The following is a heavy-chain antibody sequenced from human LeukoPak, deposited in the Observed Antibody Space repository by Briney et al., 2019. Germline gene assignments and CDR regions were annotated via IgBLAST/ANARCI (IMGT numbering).Heavy chain of an antibody. V-gene: IGHV3-23*01. D-gene: IGHD3-10*01. CDR1: GFSFSSHG. CDR3: AREAYGSGNYPFDL. J-gene: IGHJ4*02. CDR2: ISPSGDIT. Sequence: GGSLRLSCAGSGFSFSSHGMNWVRQAPGKGLEWVSGISPSGDITYYTDSVRGRFTISRDNFKNTLSLQVNSLRAEDTAVYYCAREAYGSGNYPFDLWGQGTLVTVSS.